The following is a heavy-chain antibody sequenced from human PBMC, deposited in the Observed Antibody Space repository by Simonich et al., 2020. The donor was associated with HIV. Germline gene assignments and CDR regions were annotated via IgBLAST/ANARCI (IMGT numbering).Heavy chain of an antibody. D-gene: IGHD1-26*01. CDR3: ARGASGSYPPFDY. CDR2: CRNKANMNTT. J-gene: IGHJ4*02. Sequence: EVQLVESGGGLVQPGGSLRLSCAASGFTFSDHYMDWVRQAPGKGVELVGRCRNKANMNTTEYAASVKGRFTISRDDSKNSLYLQMNSLKTEDTAVYYCARGASGSYPPFDYWGQGTLVTVSS. V-gene: IGHV3-72*01. CDR1: GFTFSDHY.